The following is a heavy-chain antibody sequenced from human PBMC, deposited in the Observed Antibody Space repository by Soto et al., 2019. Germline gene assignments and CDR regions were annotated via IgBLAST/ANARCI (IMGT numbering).Heavy chain of an antibody. J-gene: IGHJ5*02. CDR2: IYYSGST. CDR3: ARDIGAIAAAGEYNWFDP. D-gene: IGHD6-13*01. Sequence: SETLSLTYTVSGGSISSGGYYWSWIRQHPGKGLEWIGYIYYSGSTYYNPSLKSRVTISVDTSKNQSSLKLSSVTAADTAVYYCARDIGAIAAAGEYNWFDPWGQGTLVTVSS. V-gene: IGHV4-31*03. CDR1: GGSISSGGYY.